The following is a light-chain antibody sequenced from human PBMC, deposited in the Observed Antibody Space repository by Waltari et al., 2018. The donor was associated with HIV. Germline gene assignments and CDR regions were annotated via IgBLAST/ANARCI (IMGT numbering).Light chain of an antibody. CDR3: SSYTTSITWV. V-gene: IGLV2-18*02. CDR2: AVT. Sequence: QSALTQPPSVSGSLGQSVTISCTGTSSDIGAYNRVSWYQQSPGTAPQLRIYAVTHRTLGVPVRFSVSKSGNTASLAMSGLQADDGADYYCSSYTTSITWVFGGGTKWTVL. J-gene: IGLJ3*02. CDR1: SSDIGAYNR.